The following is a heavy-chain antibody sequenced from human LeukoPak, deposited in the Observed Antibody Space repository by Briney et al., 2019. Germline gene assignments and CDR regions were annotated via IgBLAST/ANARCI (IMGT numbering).Heavy chain of an antibody. CDR3: ARGLHYSGYVSWFDP. CDR1: GGSISSSSYY. Sequence: PSETLSLTCTVSGGSISSSSYYWGWIRQPPGKGLAWIGSIYYSGSTYYNPSLKSRVTISVDTSKNQFSLKLSSVTAADTAVYYCARGLHYSGYVSWFDPWGQGILVTVSS. CDR2: IYYSGST. V-gene: IGHV4-39*01. J-gene: IGHJ5*02. D-gene: IGHD5-12*01.